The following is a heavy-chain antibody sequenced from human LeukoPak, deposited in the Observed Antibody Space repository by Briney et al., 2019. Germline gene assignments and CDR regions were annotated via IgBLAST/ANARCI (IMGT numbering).Heavy chain of an antibody. V-gene: IGHV1-8*01. CDR1: GYTFTSYD. CDR2: MNPNSGNT. D-gene: IGHD6-13*01. J-gene: IGHJ6*02. Sequence: GASVTVSCKASGYTFTSYDINWVRQAPGQGLEWMGWMNPNSGNTGYAQKFQGRVTMTRNTSISTAYMELSSLRSEDTAVYYCARGRGYSSSWYDPFYYYYYGMDVWGQGTTVTVSS. CDR3: ARGRGYSSSWYDPFYYYYYGMDV.